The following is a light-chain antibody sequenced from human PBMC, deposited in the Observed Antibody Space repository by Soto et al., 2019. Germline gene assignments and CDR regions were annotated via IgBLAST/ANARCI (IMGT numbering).Light chain of an antibody. Sequence: QSVLTQPPSMSGAPGQRVTISCTGSSSNIGAGFDVHWYQQLPGTAPKLLIYDNTNRPSGVPDRLSAYKSGTSASLAITGLQAEDAADYYCQSYDSSLSGPVVFGGGTKLTVL. CDR1: SSNIGAGFD. J-gene: IGLJ2*01. CDR2: DNT. V-gene: IGLV1-40*01. CDR3: QSYDSSLSGPVV.